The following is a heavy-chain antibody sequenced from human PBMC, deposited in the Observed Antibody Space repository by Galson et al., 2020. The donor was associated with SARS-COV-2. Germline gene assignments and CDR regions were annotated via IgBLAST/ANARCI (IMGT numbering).Heavy chain of an antibody. CDR3: ARDPADIVTASDYWYFDL. V-gene: IGHV4-30-4*01. Sequence: ETSETLSLTCTVSGGSISSGAYYWSWIRQPPGKGLEWIGYIYYSGTTYYNPSLKSRATISLDTSKNQFSLKLTSVTAADTAVYYCARDPADIVTASDYWYFDLWGRGTLVTVSS. J-gene: IGHJ2*01. D-gene: IGHD3-9*01. CDR2: IYYSGTT. CDR1: GGSISSGAYY.